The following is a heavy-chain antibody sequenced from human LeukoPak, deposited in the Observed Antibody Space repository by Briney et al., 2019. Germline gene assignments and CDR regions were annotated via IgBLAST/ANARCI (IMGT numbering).Heavy chain of an antibody. CDR1: GFTFDDYA. D-gene: IGHD3-22*01. J-gene: IGHJ4*02. V-gene: IGHV3-33*08. Sequence: PGRSLRLSCAASGFTFDDYAMHWVRQAPGKGLEWVAVIWYDGSNENYADSVRGRFTVSRDNSKNTVYLHMNSVRAEDTAVYYCARVAMSDSSGYCDYWGQGTLVTVSS. CDR2: IWYDGSNE. CDR3: ARVAMSDSSGYCDY.